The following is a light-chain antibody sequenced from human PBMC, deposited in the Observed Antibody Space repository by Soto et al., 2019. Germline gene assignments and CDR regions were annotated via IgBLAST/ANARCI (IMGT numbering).Light chain of an antibody. Sequence: EIVLTQSPGTLSLSPGERATLSCRASQSVDNNYLAWFQQNPGQAPRLLIDDASRRATGIPDRFSGSGSGTDFTLTISRLEPEDFAVYYCQQCAHSPLTFGGGTKVEIK. CDR1: QSVDNNY. CDR2: DAS. CDR3: QQCAHSPLT. V-gene: IGKV3-20*01. J-gene: IGKJ4*01.